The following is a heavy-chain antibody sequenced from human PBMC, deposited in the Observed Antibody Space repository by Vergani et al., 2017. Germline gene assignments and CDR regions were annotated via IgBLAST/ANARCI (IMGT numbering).Heavy chain of an antibody. CDR2: IYTSGST. Sequence: QVQLQESGPGLVKPSETLSLTCTVSGGSISSYYWSWIRQPPGKGLEWIGYIYTSGSTNYNPSLKSRVTISVDTSKNQFSLKLSSVTAADTAVYYCARVPVLRYFDWSPHYGMDVWGQGTTVTVSS. V-gene: IGHV4-4*08. D-gene: IGHD3-9*01. CDR1: GGSISSYY. CDR3: ARVPVLRYFDWSPHYGMDV. J-gene: IGHJ6*02.